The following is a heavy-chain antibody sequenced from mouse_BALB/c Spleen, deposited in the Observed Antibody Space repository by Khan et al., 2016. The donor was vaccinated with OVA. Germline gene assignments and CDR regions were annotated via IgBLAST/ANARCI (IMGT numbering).Heavy chain of an antibody. J-gene: IGHJ2*01. CDR2: IYPGTDNS. CDR1: GYIFTSYW. D-gene: IGHD3-2*02. Sequence: QVQLKQSGAELVRPGASVKLSCKTSGYIFTSYWIHWVKQRSGQGLEWIARIYPGTDNSYYSEKVKDKATLTADKSSSTAYMQLSSLKSEDSAVYFWAREEALYYFEYWGQGTTLTVSS. V-gene: IGHV1-76*01. CDR3: AREEALYYFEY.